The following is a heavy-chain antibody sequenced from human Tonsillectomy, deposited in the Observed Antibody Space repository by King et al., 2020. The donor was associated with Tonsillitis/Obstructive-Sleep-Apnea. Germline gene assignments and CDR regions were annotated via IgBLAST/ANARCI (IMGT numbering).Heavy chain of an antibody. CDR2: INHSGST. V-gene: IGHV4-34*01. CDR1: GGSFSGYY. J-gene: IGHJ5*02. Sequence: QVQLQQWGAGLLKPSETLSLTCAVYGGSFSGYYWSWIRQPPGKGLEWIGEINHSGSTNYNPSLKSRVTISVDTSKNQFSLKLSSVTAADTAIYYFPRGPQACSGGSCYSRSWFDPWGQGTLVTVSS. D-gene: IGHD2-15*01. CDR3: PRGPQACSGGSCYSRSWFDP.